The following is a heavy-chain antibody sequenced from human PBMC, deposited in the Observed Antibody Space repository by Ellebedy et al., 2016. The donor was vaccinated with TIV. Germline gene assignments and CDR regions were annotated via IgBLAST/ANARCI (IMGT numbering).Heavy chain of an antibody. J-gene: IGHJ4*02. V-gene: IGHV3-74*01. CDR2: VNGPGSET. CDR3: ARDSGSYPFDY. Sequence: GESLKISXAVSGFTFSHHWMHWVRQAPGKGLEWVSRVNGPGSETGHADSVKGRFTTSRDNSKDTLYLQLNSLRTEDTAVYYCARDSGSYPFDYWGQGTLVTVSS. D-gene: IGHD1-26*01. CDR1: GFTFSHHW.